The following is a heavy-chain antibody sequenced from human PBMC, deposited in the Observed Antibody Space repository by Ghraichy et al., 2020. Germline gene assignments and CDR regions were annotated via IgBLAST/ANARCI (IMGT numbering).Heavy chain of an antibody. CDR3: ARDGGWGIAALGDAFDI. Sequence: SETLSLTCTVSGYSISSGYYWGWIRQPPGKGLEWIGSIYHSGSTYYNPSLKSRVTISVDTSKNQFSLKLSSVTAADTAVYYCARDGGWGIAALGDAFDIWGQGTMVTVSS. J-gene: IGHJ3*02. D-gene: IGHD6-13*01. CDR1: GYSISSGYY. V-gene: IGHV4-38-2*02. CDR2: IYHSGST.